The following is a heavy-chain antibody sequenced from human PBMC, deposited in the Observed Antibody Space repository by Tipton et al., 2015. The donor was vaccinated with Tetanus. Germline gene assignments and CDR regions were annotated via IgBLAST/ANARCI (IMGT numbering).Heavy chain of an antibody. Sequence: SLRLSCEASGFAFRTYPMHWVRQAPGKGLEWVATISYGGISKYYGDSVKGRFTISRDDPKNTLFLEMNSLTPEDTAVYHCARMINWGRYLDYWGQGTLVTVSS. CDR2: ISYGGISK. CDR3: ARMINWGRYLDY. V-gene: IGHV3-30-3*01. D-gene: IGHD7-27*01. CDR1: GFAFRTYP. J-gene: IGHJ4*02.